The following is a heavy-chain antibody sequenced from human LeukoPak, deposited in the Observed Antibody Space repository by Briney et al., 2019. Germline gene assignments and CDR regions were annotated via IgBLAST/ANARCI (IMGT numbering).Heavy chain of an antibody. J-gene: IGHJ5*02. V-gene: IGHV4-34*01. CDR2: INHSGST. CDR1: GVSFSGYY. Sequence: SETLSLTCAVYGVSFSGYYWSWIRQPPGKGLEWIGEINHSGSTNYNPSLKSRVTISVDTSKNQFSLKLSSVTAADTAVYYCARLGYYGSGSYPAELDPWGQGTLVTVSS. D-gene: IGHD3-10*01. CDR3: ARLGYYGSGSYPAELDP.